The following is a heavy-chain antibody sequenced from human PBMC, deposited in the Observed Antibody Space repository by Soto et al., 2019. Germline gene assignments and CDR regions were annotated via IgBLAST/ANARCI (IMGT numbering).Heavy chain of an antibody. CDR1: GGTFSSYA. Sequence: QVQLVQSGAEVKKPGSSVKVSCKASGGTFSSYAISWVRQAPRQGLEWMGGIIPTLGTTSYVQKFQGRVTITADESTSTAYMEMSSLRSEDTAVYYCAFYYLNSGSYYNDYWGXGTLVTVSS. CDR2: IIPTLGTT. J-gene: IGHJ4*01. V-gene: IGHV1-69*01. D-gene: IGHD3-10*01. CDR3: AFYYLNSGSYYNDY.